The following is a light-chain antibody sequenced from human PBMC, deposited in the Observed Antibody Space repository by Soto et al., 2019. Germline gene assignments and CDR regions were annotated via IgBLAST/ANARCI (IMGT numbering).Light chain of an antibody. CDR3: QQRSNWPPIT. CDR1: QSVSRY. Sequence: IVLTQSPGTLSFSLGEGATLSCRASQSVSRYLAWYQQKPGQAPRLLIYDASNRATGIPARFSGSGSGTDFTLTISSLEPEDFAVYYCQQRSNWPPITFGQGTRLEIK. CDR2: DAS. J-gene: IGKJ5*01. V-gene: IGKV3-11*01.